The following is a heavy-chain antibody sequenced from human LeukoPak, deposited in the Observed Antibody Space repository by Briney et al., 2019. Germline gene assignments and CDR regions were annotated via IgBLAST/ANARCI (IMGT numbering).Heavy chain of an antibody. Sequence: GASVKVSCKVSGYTLTELSMHWVRQAPGKGLEWMGGFDPEDGETIYAQKFPGRVTMTEDTSTDTAYMELSSLRSEDTAVYYCATQINRNYYDSSALPGFDPWGQGTLVTVSS. CDR3: ATQINRNYYDSSALPGFDP. CDR1: GYTLTELS. D-gene: IGHD3-22*01. J-gene: IGHJ5*02. V-gene: IGHV1-24*01. CDR2: FDPEDGET.